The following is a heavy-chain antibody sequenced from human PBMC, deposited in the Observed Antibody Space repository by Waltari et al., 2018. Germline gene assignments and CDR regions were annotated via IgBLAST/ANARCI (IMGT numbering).Heavy chain of an antibody. CDR2: IGPDGRDK. CDR3: VGWNDPINS. V-gene: IGHV3-7*01. D-gene: IGHD1-1*01. Sequence: EAQLVQSGGGLVQPGGSLTLSCAASGFNVRRFGMTWISQAPGQGLQWVAHIGPDGRDKYYVDSVKGRCTISRDNAENSLLLQMSSLRVEDTALYYCVGWNDPINSWGQGTLVAVSS. CDR1: GFNVRRFG. J-gene: IGHJ4*02.